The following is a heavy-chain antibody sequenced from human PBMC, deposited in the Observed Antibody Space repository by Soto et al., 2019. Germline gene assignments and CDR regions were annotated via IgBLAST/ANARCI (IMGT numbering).Heavy chain of an antibody. Sequence: PGGSLRLSCAASGFTFSSYAMHWVRQAPGKGLEWVAVISYDGSNKYYADSVKGRFTISRDNSKNTLYLQMNSLRAEDTAVYYCARDRAYYDSSGYPDCWGQGTLVTVSS. CDR2: ISYDGSNK. CDR3: ARDRAYYDSSGYPDC. CDR1: GFTFSSYA. D-gene: IGHD3-22*01. J-gene: IGHJ4*02. V-gene: IGHV3-30-3*01.